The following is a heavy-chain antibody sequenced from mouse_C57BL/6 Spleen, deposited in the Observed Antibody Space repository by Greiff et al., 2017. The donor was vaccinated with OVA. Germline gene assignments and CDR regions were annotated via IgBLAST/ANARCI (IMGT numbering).Heavy chain of an antibody. D-gene: IGHD1-1*01. J-gene: IGHJ1*03. CDR2: IYPGDGDP. Sequence: VQLVESGAELVKPGASVKISCKASGYAFSSYWMNWVKQRPGKGLEWIGQIYPGDGDPNYNGKFKGKATLTADKSSSTAYMQLSSLTSEDSAVYFCARGNYGSSYRYFDVWGTGTTVTVSS. V-gene: IGHV1-80*01. CDR1: GYAFSSYW. CDR3: ARGNYGSSYRYFDV.